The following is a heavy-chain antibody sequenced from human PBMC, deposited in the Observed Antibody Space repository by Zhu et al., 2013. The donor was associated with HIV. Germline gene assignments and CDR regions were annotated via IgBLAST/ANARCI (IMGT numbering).Heavy chain of an antibody. Sequence: QVQLVQSGAEVKKPGASVKVSCKASGYTFTSYGISWVRQAPGQGLEWMGWISAYSGNTNYAQKLQGRVTMTTDTSTSTAYMELRSLRSDDTAVYYCARDRAHDYGDYYYYMDVWGKGTTVTVSS. D-gene: IGHD4-17*01. CDR3: ARDRAHDYGDYYYYMDV. CDR1: GYTFTSYG. J-gene: IGHJ6*03. V-gene: IGHV1-18*01. CDR2: ISAYSGNT.